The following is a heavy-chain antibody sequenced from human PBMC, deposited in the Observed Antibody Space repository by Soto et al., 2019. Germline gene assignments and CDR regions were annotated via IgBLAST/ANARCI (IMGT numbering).Heavy chain of an antibody. D-gene: IGHD1-26*01. J-gene: IGHJ2*01. CDR2: INAGNGNT. Sequence: GASVKVSCKASGYTFTSYAMHCVCQAPGQRLEWMGWINAGNGNTKYSQKFQGRVTITRDTSASTAYMELSSLRSEDTAVYYCARGGSLYWYFDLWGRGTLVTVSS. CDR1: GYTFTSYA. V-gene: IGHV1-3*01. CDR3: ARGGSLYWYFDL.